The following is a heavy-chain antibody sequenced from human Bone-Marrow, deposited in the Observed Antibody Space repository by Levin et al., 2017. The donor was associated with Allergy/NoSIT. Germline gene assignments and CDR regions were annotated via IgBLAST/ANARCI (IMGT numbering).Heavy chain of an antibody. Sequence: GGSLRLSCAASGFTFSSYWMHWVRQAPGKGLVWVSNIIGDGSMTTYADPVKGRFTISRDNARNTVYLQMNSLRAEDTAVYYCARGRGGAWLDYWGQGTLVTVSS. CDR3: ARGRGGAWLDY. CDR1: GFTFSSYW. CDR2: IIGDGSMT. V-gene: IGHV3-74*01. J-gene: IGHJ4*02. D-gene: IGHD2-21*01.